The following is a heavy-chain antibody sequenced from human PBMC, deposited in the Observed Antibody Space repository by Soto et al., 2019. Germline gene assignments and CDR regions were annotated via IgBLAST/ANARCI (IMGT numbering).Heavy chain of an antibody. Sequence: GGSLRLSCAASGFTFSSYAMSWVRQAPGKGLEWVSAISGSGGSTYYADSVKGRFTISRDNSKNTLYLQMNSLRAEDTAVYYCAKPPDYYGSGSLDYWGQGTLVTVSS. J-gene: IGHJ4*02. CDR2: ISGSGGST. CDR3: AKPPDYYGSGSLDY. CDR1: GFTFSSYA. D-gene: IGHD3-10*01. V-gene: IGHV3-23*01.